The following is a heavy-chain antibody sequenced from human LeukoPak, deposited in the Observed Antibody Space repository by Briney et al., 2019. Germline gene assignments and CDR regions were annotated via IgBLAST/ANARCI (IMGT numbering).Heavy chain of an antibody. D-gene: IGHD2-15*01. V-gene: IGHV4-61*02. Sequence: PSETLSLTCSVSGGSVASGSYYWSWIRQPAGKGLEWIGRISTSGSTNYNPSLKGRVTMSLDTSKNQFSLKLNSLTAADTAVYYCARGAALAIDYWGQGALVAVSS. CDR3: ARGAALAIDY. J-gene: IGHJ4*02. CDR2: ISTSGST. CDR1: GGSVASGSYY.